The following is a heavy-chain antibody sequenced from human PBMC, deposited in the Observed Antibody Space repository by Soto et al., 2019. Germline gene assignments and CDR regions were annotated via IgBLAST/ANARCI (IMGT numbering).Heavy chain of an antibody. CDR3: ARASGITDMSHTPGLLAGGYYYYYYGMDV. D-gene: IGHD2-15*01. CDR1: GYTFTSYA. V-gene: IGHV1-3*01. J-gene: IGHJ6*02. Sequence: QVQLVQSGAEVKKPGASVKVSCKASGYTFTSYAMHWVRQAPGQRLEWMGWINAGNGNTKYSQKYQGRVTITRDKSASTAYMELSSLRSEDTAVYYCARASGITDMSHTPGLLAGGYYYYYYGMDVWGQGTTVTVSS. CDR2: INAGNGNT.